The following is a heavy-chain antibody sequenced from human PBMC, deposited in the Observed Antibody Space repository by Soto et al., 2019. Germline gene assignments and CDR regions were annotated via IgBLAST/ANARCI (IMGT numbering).Heavy chain of an antibody. CDR3: AKDHRH. Sequence: SLRLSCAATGFTFSSYGMHWVRQAPGKGLEWVAVILYDGSNKYYVDSVKGRFTISRDNSKNTLYLQLNSLRAEDTAVYYCAKDHRHWGQGTLVTVSS. CDR1: GFTFSSYG. V-gene: IGHV3-30*18. J-gene: IGHJ4*02. CDR2: ILYDGSNK.